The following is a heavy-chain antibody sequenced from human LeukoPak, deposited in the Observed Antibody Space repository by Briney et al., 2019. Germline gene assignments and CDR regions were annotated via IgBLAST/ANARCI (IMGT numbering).Heavy chain of an antibody. J-gene: IGHJ4*02. CDR3: AKGFSTTVTRPFFDY. Sequence: GGSLRLSCAASGFTFSSYAMTWVRQAPGKGLEWVSTISSSGRSTYYQDSVKGRFTISRDNSKNTLYLQTNNLRAEDTAVYYCAKGFSTTVTRPFFDYWGQGTLVTVSS. CDR2: ISSSGRST. CDR1: GFTFSSYA. D-gene: IGHD4-17*01. V-gene: IGHV3-23*01.